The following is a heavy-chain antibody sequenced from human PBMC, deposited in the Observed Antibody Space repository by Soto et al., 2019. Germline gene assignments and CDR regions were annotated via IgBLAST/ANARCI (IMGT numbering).Heavy chain of an antibody. CDR2: ISGSGGST. CDR1: GFTFSSYA. D-gene: IGHD3-22*01. J-gene: IGHJ3*02. CDR3: AKLGSDSSGYEIDAFDFDI. V-gene: IGHV3-23*01. Sequence: GGSLRLSCAASGFTFSSYAMSWVRQAPGKGLEWVSAISGSGGSTYYADSVKGRFTISRDNSKNTLYLQMNSLRAEDTAVYYCAKLGSDSSGYEIDAFDFDIWGQGTMVTVSS.